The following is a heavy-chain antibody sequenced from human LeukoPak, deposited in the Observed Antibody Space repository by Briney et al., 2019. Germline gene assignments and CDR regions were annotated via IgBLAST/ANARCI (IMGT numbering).Heavy chain of an antibody. CDR1: GGSISSYY. CDR2: IYYSGST. J-gene: IGHJ3*02. V-gene: IGHV4-59*01. Sequence: SETLSLTCTVSGGSISSYYWSWLRQPPGKGLEWIGYIYYSGSTTYPPSLKTRVTISVATSKNQFSLKLSSVTAADTAVYYCARAVEGVVVVAADAFDICGQGTMVTVSS. D-gene: IGHD2-15*01. CDR3: ARAVEGVVVVAADAFDI.